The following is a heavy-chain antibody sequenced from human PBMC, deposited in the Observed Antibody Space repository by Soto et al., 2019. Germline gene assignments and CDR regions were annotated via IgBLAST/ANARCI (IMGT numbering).Heavy chain of an antibody. J-gene: IGHJ4*02. V-gene: IGHV1-69*06. D-gene: IGHD5-12*01. CDR2: ITPVFGAP. CDR3: ARGELATIAYFDC. CDR1: GGTFGSST. Sequence: QVQLVQSGAEVKKPGSSVKVSCKASGGTFGSSTISWVRQAPGQGLEWMGGITPVFGAPNYAQKFQGRVTITADKSTSTAYMELRSLRSEDTAVYNCARGELATIAYFDCWGQGTQVTVSS.